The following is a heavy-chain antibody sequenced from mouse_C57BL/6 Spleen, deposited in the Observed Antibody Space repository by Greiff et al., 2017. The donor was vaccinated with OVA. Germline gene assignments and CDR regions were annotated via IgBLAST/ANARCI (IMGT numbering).Heavy chain of an antibody. CDR2: IYPGDGDT. D-gene: IGHD4-1*01. J-gene: IGHJ3*01. V-gene: IGHV1-82*01. CDR3: ARYPSNWEGAY. CDR1: GYAFSSSW. Sequence: QVQLQQSGPELVKPGASVKISCKASGYAFSSSWMNWVKQRPGKGLEWIGRIYPGDGDTNYNGKFKGKATLTADKSSSTAYMQLSSLTSEDSAVYFCARYPSNWEGAYWGQGTLVTVSA.